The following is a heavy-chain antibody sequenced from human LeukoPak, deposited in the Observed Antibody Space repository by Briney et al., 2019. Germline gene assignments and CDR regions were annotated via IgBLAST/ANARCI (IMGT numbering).Heavy chain of an antibody. CDR1: GGSISSGSYY. Sequence: SETLSLTCTVSGGSISSGSYYWSWIRQPPGKGLEWIGYIYYSGSTNYNPSLKSRVTISVDTSKNQFSLKLSSVTAADTAVYYCARGLGTTGTTNYWGQGTLVTVSS. D-gene: IGHD1-1*01. V-gene: IGHV4-61*01. CDR2: IYYSGST. J-gene: IGHJ4*02. CDR3: ARGLGTTGTTNY.